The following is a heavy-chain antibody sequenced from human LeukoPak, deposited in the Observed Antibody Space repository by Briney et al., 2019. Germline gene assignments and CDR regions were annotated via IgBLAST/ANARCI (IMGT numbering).Heavy chain of an antibody. CDR2: ISYDGSNK. CDR3: AKEGGFGANYYYYGMDV. CDR1: GFTFRSYG. V-gene: IGHV3-30*18. Sequence: GGSLRLSCAASGFTFRSYGMHWVRQAPGKGLEWVAVISYDGSNKYYADSVKGRFTISRDNSKNTLYLQMNSLRAEDTAVYYCAKEGGFGANYYYYGMDVWGQGTTVTVSS. D-gene: IGHD3-10*01. J-gene: IGHJ6*02.